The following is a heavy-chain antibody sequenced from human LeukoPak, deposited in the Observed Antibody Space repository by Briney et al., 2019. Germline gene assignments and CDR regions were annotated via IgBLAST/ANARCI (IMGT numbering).Heavy chain of an antibody. D-gene: IGHD2/OR15-2a*01. J-gene: IGHJ5*02. Sequence: PGGSLRLSCEGSAFIFSGRWMNWVRQTPGKGLEWVAVISYDGSNKYYGDSVKGRFTISRDNSKNTLYLQMNSLRAEDTAVYYCARDGVIHSGAYYFWFDPWGQGTLVTVSS. V-gene: IGHV3-30*03. CDR3: ARDGVIHSGAYYFWFDP. CDR1: AFIFSGRW. CDR2: ISYDGSNK.